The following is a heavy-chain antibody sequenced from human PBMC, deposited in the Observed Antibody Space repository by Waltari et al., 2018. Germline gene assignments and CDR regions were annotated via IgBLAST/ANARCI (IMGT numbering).Heavy chain of an antibody. J-gene: IGHJ4*02. CDR1: GFTFTNHA. CDR3: ARGRFLEWLFLDF. V-gene: IGHV3-30*03. CDR2: IAYDGKQD. D-gene: IGHD3-3*01. Sequence: QVELVESGGGVVQPGRSLRLSCEASGFTFTNHAMHWVRQAPGKGLGWLALIAYDGKQDFYADSVKGRFTISRDNSKSTLHLQMNRLKTEDTAIYFCARGRFLEWLFLDFWGQGALVTVSS.